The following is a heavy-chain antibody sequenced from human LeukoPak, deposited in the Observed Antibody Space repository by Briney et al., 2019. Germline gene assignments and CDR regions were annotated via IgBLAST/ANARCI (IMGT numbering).Heavy chain of an antibody. CDR3: AGLPPRGYYYGMDV. Sequence: GGSLRLSCAASGFTFSSYAMSWVRQAPGKGLEWVSAISGSGGSTYYADSVKGRFTISRDNSKNTLYPQMNSLRAEDTAVYYCAGLPPRGYYYGMDVWGQGTTVTVSS. CDR2: ISGSGGST. J-gene: IGHJ6*02. CDR1: GFTFSSYA. V-gene: IGHV3-23*01. D-gene: IGHD2-15*01.